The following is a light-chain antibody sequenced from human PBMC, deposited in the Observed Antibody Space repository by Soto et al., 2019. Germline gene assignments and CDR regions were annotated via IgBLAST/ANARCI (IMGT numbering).Light chain of an antibody. J-gene: IGKJ2*01. CDR1: QSVDSS. Sequence: EVVLTQSPATLSLSPGERATLSCRASQSVDSSLAWYQQKVGQAPKLLIYDASNRATGIPGRFSGSGSGTDFTLTISSLEPDDFAVYYCQQRVAFGQGTKVEI. V-gene: IGKV3-11*01. CDR3: QQRVA. CDR2: DAS.